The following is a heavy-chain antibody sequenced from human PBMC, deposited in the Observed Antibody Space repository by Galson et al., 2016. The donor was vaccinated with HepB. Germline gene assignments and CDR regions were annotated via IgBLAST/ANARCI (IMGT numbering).Heavy chain of an antibody. D-gene: IGHD3-10*01. J-gene: IGHJ4*02. V-gene: IGHV3-23*01. CDR1: GFTFSNYA. Sequence: SLRLSCAASGFTFSNYAMSWVRQAPGKGLEWVSAISGSGGSTYYADSVQGRFTISGDNSKNTLFLRMNSVGVEDTAVYFCAKSGFFGELDKWGQGTGVVVSS. CDR2: ISGSGGST. CDR3: AKSGFFGELDK.